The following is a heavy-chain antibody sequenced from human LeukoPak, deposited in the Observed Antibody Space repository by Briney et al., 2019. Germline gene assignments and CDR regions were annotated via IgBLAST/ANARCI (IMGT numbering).Heavy chain of an antibody. D-gene: IGHD3-10*01. CDR1: GYIFTNYG. Sequence: GASVKVSCKASGYIFTNYGITWVRQAPGQGLEWMGWINSVNTNYAQKLQGRVTMTTDTSASTAYMELRSLRSDDTAVYYCARDQRGSGSYGGDSWGQGTLVTVSS. J-gene: IGHJ5*01. CDR2: INSVNT. CDR3: ARDQRGSGSYGGDS. V-gene: IGHV1-18*01.